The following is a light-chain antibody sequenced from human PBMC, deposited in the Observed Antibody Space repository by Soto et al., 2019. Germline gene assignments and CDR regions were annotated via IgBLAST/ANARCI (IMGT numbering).Light chain of an antibody. Sequence: DIPMTQSPSSLSASVGDRVTITCRASQSISTNLNWYQQKPGKAPKLLIYTASNLHSGVTSRFSGSGSGTDFSLTISSLQPDDFATYYCQQSYNSLTFGPGTNVEI. CDR1: QSISTN. CDR3: QQSYNSLT. J-gene: IGKJ3*01. CDR2: TAS. V-gene: IGKV1-39*01.